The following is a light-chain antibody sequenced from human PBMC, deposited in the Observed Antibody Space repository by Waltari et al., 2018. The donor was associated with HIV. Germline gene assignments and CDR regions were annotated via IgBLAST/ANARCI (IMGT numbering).Light chain of an antibody. Sequence: SSDLTQDPAVSVALGETVRITCRGDTLRSYYAAWYQQKPGQAPILVIYDSTNRPSGIPDRFSGATSGGTASLTITGAQAEDEADYYCNSRDSSDTSYVFGPGTYVTVL. CDR3: NSRDSSDTSYV. J-gene: IGLJ1*01. CDR2: DST. V-gene: IGLV3-19*01. CDR1: TLRSYY.